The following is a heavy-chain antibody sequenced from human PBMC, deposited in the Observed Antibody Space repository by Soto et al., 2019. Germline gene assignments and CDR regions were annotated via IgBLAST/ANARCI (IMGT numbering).Heavy chain of an antibody. D-gene: IGHD4-17*01. CDR2: ISGSGGST. CDR1: YA. Sequence: YAMNWVRQAPGKGLEWVSVISGSGGSTYYADSVKGRFTISRDNSKNTLYLQMNNLRAEDTAVYYCARRTVGWYFDLWGRGTLV. CDR3: ARRTVGWYFDL. V-gene: IGHV3-23*01. J-gene: IGHJ2*01.